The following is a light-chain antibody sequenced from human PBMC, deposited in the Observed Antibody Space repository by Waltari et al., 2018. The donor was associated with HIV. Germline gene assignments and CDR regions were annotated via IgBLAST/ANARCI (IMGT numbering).Light chain of an antibody. J-gene: IGLJ1*01. CDR2: ATS. CDR3: QSFDSSLNAYV. CDR1: SSPIAATFD. Sequence: QSVLTQPPSVSGAPGHRVIISFTASSSPIAATFDVPWYQLLTGTAPTLLIHATSNRPSGVPDRFSGSKSGTSASLAITGLQAEDEAEYYCQSFDSSLNAYVFGPGTTVVVL. V-gene: IGLV1-40*02.